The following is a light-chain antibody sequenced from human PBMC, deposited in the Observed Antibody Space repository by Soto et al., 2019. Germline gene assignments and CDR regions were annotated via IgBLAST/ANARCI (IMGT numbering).Light chain of an antibody. CDR2: EVS. CDR1: SSDVGGYNY. V-gene: IGLV2-8*01. Sequence: QSVLTQPPSASGSPGPSVTISCPGTSSDVGGYNYVSWYQQHPGKAPKLMIYEVSKRPSGVPDRFSGSKSGNTASLTVSGLQAEDEADYYCSSYAGSNNYVFGTGTKVTVL. CDR3: SSYAGSNNYV. J-gene: IGLJ1*01.